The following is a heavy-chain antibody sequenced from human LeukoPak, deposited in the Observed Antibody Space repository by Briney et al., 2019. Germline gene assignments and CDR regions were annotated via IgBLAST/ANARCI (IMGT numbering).Heavy chain of an antibody. Sequence: GGSLRLSCAASGFTFSSCAMSWVRQAPGKGLKWVSTISGSGGTTYYADSVKGRFTISRDNSKNTLYLQMNSLRAKDTAVYFCAKASLLASNIAARPLDYWGQGTLVTVSS. CDR3: AKASLLASNIAARPLDY. V-gene: IGHV3-23*01. CDR1: GFTFSSCA. CDR2: ISGSGGTT. D-gene: IGHD6-6*01. J-gene: IGHJ4*02.